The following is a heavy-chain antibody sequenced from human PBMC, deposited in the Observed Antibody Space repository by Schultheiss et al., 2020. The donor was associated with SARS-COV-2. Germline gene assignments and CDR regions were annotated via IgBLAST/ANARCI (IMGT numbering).Heavy chain of an antibody. CDR1: GGSFSGYY. CDR3: ARVPVVVPAATTSKEYYYYGMDV. D-gene: IGHD2-2*01. CDR2: INHSGST. Sequence: SETLSLTCAVYGGSFSGYYWSWIRQPPGKGLEWIGEINHSGSTNYNPSLKSRVTISVDTSKNQFSLKLSSVTAADTAVYYCARVPVVVPAATTSKEYYYYGMDVWGQGTTVTVSS. J-gene: IGHJ6*02. V-gene: IGHV4-34*01.